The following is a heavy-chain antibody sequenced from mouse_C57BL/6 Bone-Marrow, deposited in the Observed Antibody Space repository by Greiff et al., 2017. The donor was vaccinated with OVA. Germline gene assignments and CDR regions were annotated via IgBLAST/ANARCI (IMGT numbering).Heavy chain of an antibody. CDR3: ARDQQIRGYAMDY. CDR1: GYTFTDYN. Sequence: VQLQQSGPELVKPGASVKMSCKASGYTFTDYNMHWVKQSHGKSLEWIGYINPNNGGTSYNQKFKGKATLTVNKSSSTAYMELRSLTSEDSAVYYCARDQQIRGYAMDYWGQGTSVTVSS. CDR2: INPNNGGT. J-gene: IGHJ4*01. V-gene: IGHV1-22*01.